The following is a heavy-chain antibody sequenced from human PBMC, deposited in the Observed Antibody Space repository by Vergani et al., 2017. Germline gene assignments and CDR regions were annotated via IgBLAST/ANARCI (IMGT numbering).Heavy chain of an antibody. Sequence: QVQLQESGPGLVKPSETLSLTCTVSGGSISSYYWSWIRQPAGKGLEWIGRIYTSGSTNYNPSLKSRVTMSVDTSKNQFSLKLSSVTAADTAVYYCAGIPRGYCSSTSCYGSLNWFDPWGQGTLVTVSS. CDR2: IYTSGST. D-gene: IGHD2-2*01. CDR1: GGSISSYY. CDR3: AGIPRGYCSSTSCYGSLNWFDP. J-gene: IGHJ5*02. V-gene: IGHV4-4*07.